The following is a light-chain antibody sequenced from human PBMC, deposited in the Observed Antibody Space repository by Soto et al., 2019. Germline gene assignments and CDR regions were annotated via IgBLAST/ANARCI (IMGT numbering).Light chain of an antibody. Sequence: EIVMTQSPATLSVSPGERATLSCRASQSVSSNLAWYQQKPGQAPRLLIYGASNRATGIPARFSGSGSGTDFTLTISSLEPDDFAVYYCQQRSDWPSTFGGGTKVQIK. CDR2: GAS. J-gene: IGKJ4*01. CDR1: QSVSSN. CDR3: QQRSDWPST. V-gene: IGKV3-11*01.